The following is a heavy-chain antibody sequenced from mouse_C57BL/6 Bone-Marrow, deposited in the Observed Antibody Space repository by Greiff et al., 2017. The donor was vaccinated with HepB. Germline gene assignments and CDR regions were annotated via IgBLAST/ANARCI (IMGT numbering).Heavy chain of an antibody. Sequence: QVQLKQSGAELVRPGTSVKVSCKASGYAFTNYLIEWVKQRPGQGLEWIGVINPGSGGTNYNEKFKGKATLTADKSSSTAYMQLSSLTSEDSAVYFCARRGGGYDGFAYWGQGTLVTVSA. CDR1: GYAFTNYL. V-gene: IGHV1-54*01. CDR3: ARRGGGYDGFAY. CDR2: INPGSGGT. J-gene: IGHJ3*01. D-gene: IGHD2-2*01.